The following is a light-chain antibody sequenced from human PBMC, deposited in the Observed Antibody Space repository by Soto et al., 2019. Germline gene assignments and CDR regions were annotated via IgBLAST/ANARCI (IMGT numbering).Light chain of an antibody. J-gene: IGLJ2*01. Sequence: QSVLTQPASVSGSPGQSITISCTGTSSHVGGYNYVSWYQQHPGKAPKLMIYEVSNRPSGVSNRFSGSKSGNTASLTISGLQAEDEADYYCSSYTSSSTSVVFGGGTKVTVL. CDR3: SSYTSSSTSVV. V-gene: IGLV2-14*01. CDR2: EVS. CDR1: SSHVGGYNY.